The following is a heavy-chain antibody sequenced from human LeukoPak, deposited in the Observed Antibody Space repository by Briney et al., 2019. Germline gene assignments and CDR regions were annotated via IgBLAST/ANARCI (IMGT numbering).Heavy chain of an antibody. J-gene: IGHJ4*02. D-gene: IGHD6-13*01. V-gene: IGHV1-18*01. CDR3: ARGRGGTIAAAGAFDY. Sequence: ASVKVSCKASGYTFTSYGISWVRQAPGQGLEWMGWISAYNGNTNYAQKLQGRVTMTTDTSTSTAYTELRSLRSDDTAVYYCARGRGGTIAAAGAFDYWGQGTLVTVSS. CDR2: ISAYNGNT. CDR1: GYTFTSYG.